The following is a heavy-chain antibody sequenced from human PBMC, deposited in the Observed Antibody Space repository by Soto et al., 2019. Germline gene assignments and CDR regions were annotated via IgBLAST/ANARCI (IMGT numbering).Heavy chain of an antibody. Sequence: SVKVSCKASGGTFSSNTIRWVRQAPGQGLEWMGRIIPILGIANYAQKYQGRVTITADKSTSTAYMELSSLRSEDTAVYYCAREGTTVTTTGNYYYYYCLDVWGKGTTVTVSS. V-gene: IGHV1-69*04. CDR1: GGTFSSNT. CDR3: AREGTTVTTTGNYYYYYCLDV. CDR2: IIPILGIA. D-gene: IGHD4-4*01. J-gene: IGHJ6*03.